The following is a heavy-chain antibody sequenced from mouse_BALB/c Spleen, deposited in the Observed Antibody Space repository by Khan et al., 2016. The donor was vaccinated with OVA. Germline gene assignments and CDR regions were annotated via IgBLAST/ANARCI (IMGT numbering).Heavy chain of an antibody. V-gene: IGHV1-26*01. CDR3: GRVGCWGGV. CDR2: VNPNTGGS. J-gene: IGHJ3*01. D-gene: IGHD1-1*02. CDR1: GYSFTLYY. Sequence: EDQLQQSGPDLVKPGASVKISCKASGYSFTLYYMTWVKQSHGKSLEWIGRVNPNTGGSDYNQEFKGKAILTVDKSSNTAYMELHSLTSEDSAVYYCGRVGCWGGVWGQGNMVNV.